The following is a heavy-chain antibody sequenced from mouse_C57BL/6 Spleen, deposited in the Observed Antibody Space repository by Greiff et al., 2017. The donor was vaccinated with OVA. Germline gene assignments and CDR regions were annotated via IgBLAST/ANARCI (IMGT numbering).Heavy chain of an antibody. D-gene: IGHD2-4*01. CDR2: IYPGDGDT. Sequence: QVQLKESGPELVKPGASVKISCKASGYAFSSSWLNWVKQRPGKGLEWIGRIYPGDGDTNYNGKFKGKATLTADKSSSTAYMQLSSLTSEDSAVFFCARSFDYDVYWYFDVWGTGPTVTVSS. J-gene: IGHJ1*03. CDR3: ARSFDYDVYWYFDV. V-gene: IGHV1-82*01. CDR1: GYAFSSSW.